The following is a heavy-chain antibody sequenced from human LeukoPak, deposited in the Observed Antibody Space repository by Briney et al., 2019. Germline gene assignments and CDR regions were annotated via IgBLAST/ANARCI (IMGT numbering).Heavy chain of an antibody. Sequence: ETLSLTCTVAGGSISSSSYYWGWIRQPPGKGLEWIGSIYYSGSTYYNPSIKSRVTISVDTSKNQVSLKLSSVTAADTAVYYCARLSTATPHAFDIWGQGTTVTVSS. J-gene: IGHJ3*02. V-gene: IGHV4-39*01. D-gene: IGHD4-17*01. CDR2: IYYSGST. CDR1: GGSISSSSYY. CDR3: ARLSTATPHAFDI.